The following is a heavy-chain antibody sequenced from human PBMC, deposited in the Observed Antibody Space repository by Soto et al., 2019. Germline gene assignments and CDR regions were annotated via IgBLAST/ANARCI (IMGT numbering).Heavy chain of an antibody. CDR3: ARDSNIECDR. J-gene: IGHJ5*02. Sequence: WLSLRLSCSPAPITLTNYWLHWVRQAPGKGLVWVSHINSDGSSTSYADSVKGRFTISRDNAKNTLYLQMNSLRAEDTAVYYGARDSNIECDRWGQGTLVTVSS. D-gene: IGHD5-12*01. V-gene: IGHV3-74*01. CDR1: PITLTNYW. CDR2: INSDGSST.